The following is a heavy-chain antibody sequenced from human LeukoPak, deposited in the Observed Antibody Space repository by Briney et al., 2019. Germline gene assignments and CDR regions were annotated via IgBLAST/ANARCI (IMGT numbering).Heavy chain of an antibody. Sequence: PSETLSLTCSVYGGSFCYYYWRRIPRPPGKVLEWIGDTNHSGSTNYNLSRKSRVTISVDTSKNYFSLKLSSVTAADTAVYDCASGEGWLANFDYWGQGTLVTVSS. CDR2: TNHSGST. CDR3: ASGEGWLANFDY. J-gene: IGHJ4*02. CDR1: GGSFCYYY. D-gene: IGHD6-19*01. V-gene: IGHV4-34*01.